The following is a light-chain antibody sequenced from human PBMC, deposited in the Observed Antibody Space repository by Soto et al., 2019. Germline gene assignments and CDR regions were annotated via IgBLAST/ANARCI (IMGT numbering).Light chain of an antibody. CDR2: TNT. CDR1: SSNVGGNP. CDR3: SSYAGSYTWI. Sequence: QSVLTQPPSASGTPGQRVTISCSGSSSNVGGNPVNWYQHVPTTAPKLLIYTNTQRPSGVPDRFSGSKSGTSASLAISGLQSEDEADYFCSSYAGSYTWIFGSGTKVTVL. J-gene: IGLJ1*01. V-gene: IGLV1-44*01.